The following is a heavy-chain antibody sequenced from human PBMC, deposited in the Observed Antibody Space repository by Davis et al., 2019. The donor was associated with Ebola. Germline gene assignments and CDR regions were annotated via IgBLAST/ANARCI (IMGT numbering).Heavy chain of an antibody. CDR2: IFYTGNT. J-gene: IGHJ4*02. CDR1: DGSFSGFY. Sequence: SETLSLTCAVYDGSFSGFYWNWIRQPPGKGLEWIGSIFYTGNTYYNPSLKSRVTISVDTPKNQFSLILRSVTAADTAVYYCAIRAVASDYWGQGTLATVSS. V-gene: IGHV4-59*05. CDR3: AIRAVASDY. D-gene: IGHD6-19*01.